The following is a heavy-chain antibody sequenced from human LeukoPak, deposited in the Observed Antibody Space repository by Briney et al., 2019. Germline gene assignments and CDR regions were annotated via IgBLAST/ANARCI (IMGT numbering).Heavy chain of an antibody. CDR2: IYYSGSS. CDR3: AGEGYCTNGVCHPDY. J-gene: IGHJ4*02. V-gene: IGHV4-30-4*07. CDR1: GGSISSGGYS. Sequence: PSETLSLTCAVSGGSISSGGYSWSWIRQPPGKGLEWIGYIYYSGSSYYNPSLKSRFTISVDTSKNQFSLKLSSVTAADTAVYYCAGEGYCTNGVCHPDYWGQGTLVTVSS. D-gene: IGHD2-8*01.